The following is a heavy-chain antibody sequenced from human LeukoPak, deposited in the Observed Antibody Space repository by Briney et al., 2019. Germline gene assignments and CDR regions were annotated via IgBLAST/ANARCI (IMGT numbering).Heavy chain of an antibody. V-gene: IGHV3-11*01. Sequence: GGSLRLSCAASGFTFSDYYMSWIRQAPGKGLEWVSYISSSGTTIYYADSVKGRFTISRDNAKNSLYLQMNSLRAEDTAVYYCAKRCSSTSCRSFSDYWGQGTLVTVSS. CDR1: GFTFSDYY. J-gene: IGHJ4*02. CDR3: AKRCSSTSCRSFSDY. CDR2: ISSSGTTI. D-gene: IGHD2-2*01.